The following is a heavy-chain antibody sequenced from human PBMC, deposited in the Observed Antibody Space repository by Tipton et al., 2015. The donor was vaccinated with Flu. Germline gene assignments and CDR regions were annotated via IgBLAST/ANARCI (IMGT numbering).Heavy chain of an antibody. Sequence: TLSLTCTVSSGSIRSTNYFCAWIRQPPGKRPELIGSTYPSGTTYYNPSLKSRVTISVDTSKRQFSLMLKSVTAADTAVYFCARLSYYDVDLKNFYFDYWGQGALVTVSS. D-gene: IGHD3-10*02. CDR3: ARLSYYDVDLKNFYFDY. J-gene: IGHJ4*02. CDR2: TYPSGTT. CDR1: SGSIRSTNYF. V-gene: IGHV4-39*01.